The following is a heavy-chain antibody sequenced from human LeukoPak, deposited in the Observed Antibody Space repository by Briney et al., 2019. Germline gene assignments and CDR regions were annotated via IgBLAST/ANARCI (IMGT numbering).Heavy chain of an antibody. CDR2: ISAYNGNT. V-gene: IGHV1-18*04. CDR3: ARDWGYYGSGSYYVLGF. J-gene: IGHJ4*02. Sequence: ASVKVSCKASGYTFTSYGISWVRQAPGPGLEWMGWISAYNGNTNYAQKLQGRVTMTTDTSTSTAYMELRSLRSDDTAVYYCARDWGYYGSGSYYVLGFWGQGTLVTVSS. CDR1: GYTFTSYG. D-gene: IGHD3-10*01.